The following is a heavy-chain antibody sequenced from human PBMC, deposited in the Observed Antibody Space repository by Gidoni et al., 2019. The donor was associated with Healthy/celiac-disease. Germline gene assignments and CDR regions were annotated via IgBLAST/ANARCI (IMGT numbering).Heavy chain of an antibody. Sequence: EVQLVESGGGLVQPGGSMRLSCSASGFTFSSYAMHWVRQAPGKGLEYVSAISSNGGSTYYADSVKGRFTISRDNSKNTLYLQMSSLRAEDTAVYYCVKGSDPGSSSWYYYYYGMDVWGQGTTVTVSS. V-gene: IGHV3-64D*06. CDR2: ISSNGGST. CDR3: VKGSDPGSSSWYYYYYGMDV. J-gene: IGHJ6*02. D-gene: IGHD6-13*01. CDR1: GFTFSSYA.